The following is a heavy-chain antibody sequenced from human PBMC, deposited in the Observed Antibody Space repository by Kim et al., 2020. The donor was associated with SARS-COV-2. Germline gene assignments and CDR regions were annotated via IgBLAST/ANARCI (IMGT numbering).Heavy chain of an antibody. D-gene: IGHD3-10*01. V-gene: IGHV3-7*01. J-gene: IGHJ4*02. CDR1: GFTFSGYW. Sequence: GGSLRLSCAASGFTFSGYWMTWVRQAPGKGLEWVANIQQDGNKRYYVDSVKGRFTISRDNAKNSLYLLMNSLRVEDTAVYHCVRANYYGTGFDSWGQGTLVTVSS. CDR3: VRANYYGTGFDS. CDR2: IQQDGNKR.